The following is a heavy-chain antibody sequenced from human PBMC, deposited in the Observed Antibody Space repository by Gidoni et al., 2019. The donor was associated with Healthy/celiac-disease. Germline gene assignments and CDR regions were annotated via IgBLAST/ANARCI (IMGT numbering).Heavy chain of an antibody. CDR3: ARGTDSSGYTPVDY. D-gene: IGHD3-22*01. V-gene: IGHV3-30-3*01. J-gene: IGHJ4*02. Sequence: QVQLVKSGGGVVQPGRSLRLSCAASGFTFSSYAMHWVRQAPGKGLEWVAVISYDGSNKYYADSVKGRFTISRDNSKNTLYLQMNSLRAEDTAVYYCARGTDSSGYTPVDYWGQGTPGHRLL. CDR2: ISYDGSNK. CDR1: GFTFSSYA.